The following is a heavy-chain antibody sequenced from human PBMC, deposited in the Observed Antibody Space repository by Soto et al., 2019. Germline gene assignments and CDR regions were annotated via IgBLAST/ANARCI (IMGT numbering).Heavy chain of an antibody. J-gene: IGHJ4*02. CDR1: GFTFSSYS. V-gene: IGHV3-21*01. CDR3: ARAGAPLRRIAARLGSTTDY. Sequence: KPGGSLRLSCAASGFTFSSYSMNWVRQAPGKGLEWVSAISSSSSYIYYADSVKGRFTISRDNAKNSLYLQMNSLRAEDTAVYYCARAGAPLRRIAARLGSTTDYWGQGTLVTVSS. D-gene: IGHD6-6*01. CDR2: ISSSSSYI.